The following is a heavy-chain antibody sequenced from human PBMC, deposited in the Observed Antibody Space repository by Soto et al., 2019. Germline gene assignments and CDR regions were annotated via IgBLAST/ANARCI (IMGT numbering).Heavy chain of an antibody. Sequence: EVQLLESGGGLVQPGGSLRLSCAAAGFTFSTFEMSWVRQAPGRGVEWVSFISDDSSRTYYADAVKGRFTISRDNSKHTLYLQMNSLTAEDTAVYACVKGGWLDFWGQGTLVTVSS. J-gene: IGHJ5*01. D-gene: IGHD3-16*01. CDR3: VKGGWLDF. V-gene: IGHV3-23*01. CDR2: ISDDSSRT. CDR1: GFTFSTFE.